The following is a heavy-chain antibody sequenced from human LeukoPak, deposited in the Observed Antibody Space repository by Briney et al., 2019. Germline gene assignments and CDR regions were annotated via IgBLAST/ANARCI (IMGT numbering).Heavy chain of an antibody. CDR3: AKTLYIAAAPGGLDY. CDR1: GYTFTGYY. CDR2: INPNSGGT. V-gene: IGHV1-2*02. J-gene: IGHJ4*02. D-gene: IGHD6-13*01. Sequence: ASVKVSCKASGYTFTGYYIHWVRQAPGQGLEWMGWINPNSGGTNYAQKFQGRVTMTRDTSIRTAYMELSRLRSDDTAVYYCAKTLYIAAAPGGLDYWGQGTLVTVSS.